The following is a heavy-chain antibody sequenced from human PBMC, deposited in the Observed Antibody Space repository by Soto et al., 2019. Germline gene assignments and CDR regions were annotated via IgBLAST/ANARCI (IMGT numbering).Heavy chain of an antibody. J-gene: IGHJ4*02. D-gene: IGHD4-17*01. CDR2: ISSRIDYI. Sequence: EVQLVESGGGLVRPGESLRLSCAASGFTFSSYGMNWVRQAPGKGLEWVSSISSRIDYIDYAESVKGRFTISRDNAKNSLYLQMNSLRAQAAGVYYCARDYGDYRIDYWGQGTLVTVSS. V-gene: IGHV3-21*02. CDR3: ARDYGDYRIDY. CDR1: GFTFSSYG.